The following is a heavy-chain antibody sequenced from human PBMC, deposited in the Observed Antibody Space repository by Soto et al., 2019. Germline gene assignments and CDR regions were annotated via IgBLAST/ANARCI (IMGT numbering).Heavy chain of an antibody. CDR1: GDSISSSSYY. J-gene: IGHJ5*02. Sequence: SETLSLTCTVSGDSISSSSYYWGWIRQPPGKGLEWIGSIYYSGSTYYNPSLKSRVTISVDTSKNQFSLKLSSVTAADTAVYYCARHRTSYSWFDPWGQGTLVTVSS. D-gene: IGHD1-1*01. V-gene: IGHV4-39*01. CDR3: ARHRTSYSWFDP. CDR2: IYYSGST.